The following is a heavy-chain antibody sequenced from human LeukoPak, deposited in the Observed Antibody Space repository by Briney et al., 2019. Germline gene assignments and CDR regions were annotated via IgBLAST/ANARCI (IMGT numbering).Heavy chain of an antibody. Sequence: SETLSLTCTVSGGSISSYYWSWIRQPAGKGLEWIGRIYTSGSTNYNPSLKSRVTMSVDTSKNQFSLKLSSVTAADTAVYYCARARPITPNNWFDPWGQGTLVTVSS. V-gene: IGHV4-4*07. CDR3: ARARPITPNNWFDP. J-gene: IGHJ5*02. CDR2: IYTSGST. CDR1: GGSISSYY.